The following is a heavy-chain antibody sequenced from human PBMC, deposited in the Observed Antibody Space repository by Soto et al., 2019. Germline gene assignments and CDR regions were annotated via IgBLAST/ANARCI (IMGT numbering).Heavy chain of an antibody. D-gene: IGHD6-19*01. CDR2: IIPIFGTA. CDR1: GGTFSSYA. V-gene: IGHV1-69*13. Sequence: SVKVSCKASGGTFSSYAISWVREAPGQGLEWMGGIIPIFGTANYAQKFQGRVTITADESTSTAYMELSSLRSEDTAVYYCARDPSYSSGWYPSSTSDYYGMDVWGQGTTVTV. J-gene: IGHJ6*02. CDR3: ARDPSYSSGWYPSSTSDYYGMDV.